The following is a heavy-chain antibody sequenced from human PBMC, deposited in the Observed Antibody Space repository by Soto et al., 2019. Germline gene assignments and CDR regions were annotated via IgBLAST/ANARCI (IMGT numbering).Heavy chain of an antibody. CDR3: AKDRLSGSYHRYFDH. D-gene: IGHD1-26*01. CDR1: GFTFSIYA. CDR2: ISGRDDST. J-gene: IGHJ4*02. Sequence: PGGSLRLSCAASGFTFSIYAMSWVRQAPGKGLEWVTSISGRDDSTYYADSVKGRFTISRDNSKNTLFLQMSSLRAEDTAVYYCAKDRLSGSYHRYFDHWGQGTLVTVSS. V-gene: IGHV3-23*01.